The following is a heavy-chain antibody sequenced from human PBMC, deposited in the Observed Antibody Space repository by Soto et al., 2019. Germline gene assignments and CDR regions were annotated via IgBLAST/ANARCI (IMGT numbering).Heavy chain of an antibody. J-gene: IGHJ6*02. V-gene: IGHV3-74*01. CDR3: ASLIVVVTDGPYGMDV. Sequence: GGSLRLSCAASGFTFSSYWMHWVRQAPGKGLVWVSRINSDGSSTSYADSVKGRFTISRDNAKNTLYLQMNSLRAEDTAVYYCASLIVVVTDGPYGMDVWGQGTTVTVSS. D-gene: IGHD2-21*02. CDR1: GFTFSSYW. CDR2: INSDGSST.